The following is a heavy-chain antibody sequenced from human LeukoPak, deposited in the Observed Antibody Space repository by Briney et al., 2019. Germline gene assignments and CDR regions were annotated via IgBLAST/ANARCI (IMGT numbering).Heavy chain of an antibody. J-gene: IGHJ4*02. CDR1: GGSISSYY. V-gene: IGHV4-59*08. CDR3: ARLVGATRGFDY. D-gene: IGHD1-26*01. CDR2: IYYSGST. Sequence: SETLSRTCTVSGGSISSYYWSWIRQPPGKGLEWIGYIYYSGSTNYNPSLKSRVTISVDTSKNQFSLKLSSVTAADTAVYYCARLVGATRGFDYWGQGTLVTVSS.